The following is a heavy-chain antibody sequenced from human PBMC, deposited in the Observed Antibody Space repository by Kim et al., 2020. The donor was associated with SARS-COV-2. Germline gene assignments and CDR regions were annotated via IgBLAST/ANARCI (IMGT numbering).Heavy chain of an antibody. CDR1: GFTFSSYA. V-gene: IGHV3-30-3*01. J-gene: IGHJ4*02. D-gene: IGHD2-2*01. Sequence: GGSLRLSCAASGFTFSSYAMHWVRQAPGKGLEWLAFISYDGSNKYYADSVQGRFTISRDNSKNTLYLQMSSLRTEDTAVYYCASESVYCSSSSCPSGYFDYWGQGTLVTVSS. CDR3: ASESVYCSSSSCPSGYFDY. CDR2: ISYDGSNK.